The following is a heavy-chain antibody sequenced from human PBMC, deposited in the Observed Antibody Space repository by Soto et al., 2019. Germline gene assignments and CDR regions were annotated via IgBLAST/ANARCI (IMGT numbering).Heavy chain of an antibody. Sequence: GGSLRLSCAASDFDFSSYGIHWVRQAPGKGLEWVGASSYDGRETFYADSAKGRLTVSKEMSKNTAFLQMNALRHEDTAVYFCARDSGWPILNFDNWGQGTPVTVSS. V-gene: IGHV3-30*03. J-gene: IGHJ4*02. D-gene: IGHD3-10*01. CDR2: SSYDGRET. CDR3: ARDSGWPILNFDN. CDR1: DFDFSSYG.